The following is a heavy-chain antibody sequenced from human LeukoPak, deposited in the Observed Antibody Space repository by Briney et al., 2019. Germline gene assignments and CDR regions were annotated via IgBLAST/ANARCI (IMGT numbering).Heavy chain of an antibody. CDR1: GFVVSSHY. CDR3: AQLPRS. D-gene: IGHD1-7*01. V-gene: IGHV3-66*02. CDR2: IYRDGSA. Sequence: GGFLRLSCAVSGFVVSSHYMTWVRQAPGKGLEWVSVIYRDGSAYYADSVQGRFTISRDNLKNTLYLQMDSLRIEDTAVYYCAQLPRSWGQGTLVTVSS. J-gene: IGHJ5*02.